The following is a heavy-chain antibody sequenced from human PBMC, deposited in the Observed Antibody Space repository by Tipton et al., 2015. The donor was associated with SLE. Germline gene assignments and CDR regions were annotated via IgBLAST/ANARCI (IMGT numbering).Heavy chain of an antibody. CDR1: GGSISSYY. CDR2: IYYSGST. Sequence: TLSLTCTVSGGSISSYYWSWIRQPPGKGLEWIGYIYYSGSTNYNPSLKSRVTISVDTPKNQFSLKLSSVTAADTAVYYCARRLSSGHYFDYWGQGTLVTVSS. J-gene: IGHJ4*02. V-gene: IGHV4-59*08. CDR3: ARRLSSGHYFDY. D-gene: IGHD3-22*01.